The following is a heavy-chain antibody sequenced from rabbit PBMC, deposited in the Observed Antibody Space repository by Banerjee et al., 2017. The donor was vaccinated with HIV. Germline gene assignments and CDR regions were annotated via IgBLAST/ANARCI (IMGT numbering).Heavy chain of an antibody. D-gene: IGHD8-1*01. Sequence: EQLEESGGGLVKPEGSLTLTCKASGVSLNDKDVMCWVRQAPGKGLEWIACINIVTGKSVYASWAKGRFMMSRTSSTTVTPQMTSLTAADTATYFCARDLVVVIGWNFNLWGQGTLVTVS. V-gene: IGHV1S45*01. CDR2: INIVTGKS. J-gene: IGHJ4*01. CDR1: GVSLNDKDV. CDR3: ARDLVVVIGWNFNL.